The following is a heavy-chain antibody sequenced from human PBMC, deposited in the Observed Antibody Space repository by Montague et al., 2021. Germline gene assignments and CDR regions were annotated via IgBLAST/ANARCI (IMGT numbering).Heavy chain of an antibody. V-gene: IGHV3-74*01. CDR2: IKSDGLIA. Sequence: SLRLSCAASGFTFRSYWMHWARQAPGKGLVWVSRIKSDGLIAIYADSVKGRFTISRDNAKDTLHLRMNSLRAEDAATYYCARGGLRNYYYYMDVWGKGTTVTVSS. CDR3: ARGGLRNYYYYMDV. J-gene: IGHJ6*03. D-gene: IGHD3-16*01. CDR1: GFTFRSYW.